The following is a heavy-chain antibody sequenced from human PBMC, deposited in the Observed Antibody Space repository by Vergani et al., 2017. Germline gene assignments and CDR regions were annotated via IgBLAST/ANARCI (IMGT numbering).Heavy chain of an antibody. CDR2: VYYTGSA. Sequence: QVQLQESGPGLVKPSETLSLTCTVSGAAIKDFYWSWFRQPPGKGLERFGYVYYTGSATYNPSLKSRVTISVDTSNNQFSLRMTSLTAADTAIDYWARDRDLYCRSTSSCHNGFDARRQARLAGDSS. J-gene: IGHJ5*02. D-gene: IGHD2-2*01. CDR1: GAAIKDFY. V-gene: IGHV4-59*01. CDR3: ARDRDLYCRSTSSCHNGFDA.